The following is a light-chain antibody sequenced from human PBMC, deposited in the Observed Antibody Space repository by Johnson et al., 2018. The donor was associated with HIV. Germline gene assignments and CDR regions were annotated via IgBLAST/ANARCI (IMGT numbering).Light chain of an antibody. V-gene: IGLV1-51*02. CDR2: ENN. CDR1: SSNIGNNY. Sequence: QSVLTQPPSVSAAPGQKVTVSCSGSSSNIGNNYVSWYQQLPGTAPKLLIYENNKRPSGIPDRLSGSKSGTSATLDITGLQTGDEADYYCGTWDSSLSAGFYVFGTGTKVTVL. J-gene: IGLJ1*01. CDR3: GTWDSSLSAGFYV.